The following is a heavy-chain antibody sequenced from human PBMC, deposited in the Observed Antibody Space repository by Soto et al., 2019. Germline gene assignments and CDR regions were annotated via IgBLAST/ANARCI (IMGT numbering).Heavy chain of an antibody. J-gene: IGHJ3*01. CDR3: ASWHEREHAYDV. CDR1: GLTVSGKKY. CDR2: LYDVDAS. V-gene: IGHV3-53*01. Sequence: DVQLVESGGGLIQPGESLSLSCATFGLTVSGKKYVSWVRQAPGQGLEWVSALYDVDASFYADSVKGRFTTSSDSSKTTVYLQMNGLRPDDTAVYYCASWHEREHAYDVWGQGTTVTVSS. D-gene: IGHD1-1*01.